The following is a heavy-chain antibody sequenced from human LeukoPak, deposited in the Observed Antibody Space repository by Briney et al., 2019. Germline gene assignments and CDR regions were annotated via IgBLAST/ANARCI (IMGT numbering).Heavy chain of an antibody. V-gene: IGHV4-31*03. CDR1: GGSISSGGYY. D-gene: IGHD6-13*01. CDR2: IYYSGST. CDR3: ARYRSAAGIGFDY. Sequence: SSETLSLTCTVSGGSISSGGYYWSWIRQHPGKGLEWIGYIYYSGSTYYNPSLKSRVTISVDTSKNQFSLKVRSVTAADTAVYYCARYRSAAGIGFDYWGQGTLVTVSS. J-gene: IGHJ4*02.